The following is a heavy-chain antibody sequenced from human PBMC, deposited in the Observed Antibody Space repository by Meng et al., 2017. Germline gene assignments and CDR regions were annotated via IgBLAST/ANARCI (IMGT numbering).Heavy chain of an antibody. Sequence: QVQLQQWGAVLVKPSETLSLTCAVYGGSLRGYDWSWIRQPPVKGLEWIGEINHSGSTNYNPSLKSRVTISVDTSKNQFSLKLSSVTAADTAVYYCARGVRLPDYWGQGTLVTVSS. D-gene: IGHD2-15*01. CDR2: INHSGST. J-gene: IGHJ4*02. V-gene: IGHV4-34*01. CDR1: GGSLRGYD. CDR3: ARGVRLPDY.